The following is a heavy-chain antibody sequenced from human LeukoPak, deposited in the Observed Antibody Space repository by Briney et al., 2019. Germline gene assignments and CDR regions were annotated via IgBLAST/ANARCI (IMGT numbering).Heavy chain of an antibody. CDR1: GFTFSSYA. V-gene: IGHV3-23*01. D-gene: IGHD6-19*01. J-gene: IGHJ4*02. Sequence: GGSLRLSCAASGFTFSSYAMSWVRQAPGKGLEWVSAISGSGGSTYYADSVKGRFTISRDNSKNTLYLQMNSLRAEDTAVYYCAKAREWLDTSYYFDYWGQGTLVTVSS. CDR3: AKAREWLDTSYYFDY. CDR2: ISGSGGST.